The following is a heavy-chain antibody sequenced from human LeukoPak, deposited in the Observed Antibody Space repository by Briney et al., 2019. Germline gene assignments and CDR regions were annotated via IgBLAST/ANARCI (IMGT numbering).Heavy chain of an antibody. D-gene: IGHD6-19*01. V-gene: IGHV1-69*05. J-gene: IGHJ3*02. CDR1: GGTFSSYA. Sequence: SVKVSCKASGGTFSSYAISWVRQAPGQGLEWMGRIIPIFGTANYAQKFQGRVTTTTDESTSTAYMELSSLRSEDTAVYYCASVEQWLDAFDIWGQGTMVTVSS. CDR2: IIPIFGTA. CDR3: ASVEQWLDAFDI.